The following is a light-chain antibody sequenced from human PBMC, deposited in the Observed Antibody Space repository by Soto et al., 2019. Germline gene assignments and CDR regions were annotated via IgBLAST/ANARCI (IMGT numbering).Light chain of an antibody. J-gene: IGKJ2*01. CDR1: QDISTW. CDR2: TAS. Sequence: DIQMTQSPSFVSASVGDRVTITCRASQDISTWLAWYQQKPGRAPNLLIYTASTLQSGVPSRFSGSGSGTDLTLTISSLQPEDFATYYCQQANRFPYTFGQGTKLEIK. CDR3: QQANRFPYT. V-gene: IGKV1-12*01.